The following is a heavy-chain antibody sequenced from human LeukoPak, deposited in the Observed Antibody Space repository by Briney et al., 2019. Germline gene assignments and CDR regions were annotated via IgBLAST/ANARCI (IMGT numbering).Heavy chain of an antibody. V-gene: IGHV3-74*01. CDR3: ARVGYSSTWFTDY. CDR1: GFTFSNYW. J-gene: IGHJ4*02. Sequence: PGGSLRLSCAASGFTFSNYWMHWVRQAPGKGLVWVSRINSGGSSTNYADSVKGRFTISRDNAKNTLFLQMYSLRDEDTAVYYCARVGYSSTWFTDYWGQGTLVTVSS. CDR2: INSGGSST. D-gene: IGHD6-13*01.